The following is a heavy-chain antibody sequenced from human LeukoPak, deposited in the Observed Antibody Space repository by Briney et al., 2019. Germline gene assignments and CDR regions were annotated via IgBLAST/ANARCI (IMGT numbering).Heavy chain of an antibody. D-gene: IGHD3-9*01. CDR1: GGSISSSNW. J-gene: IGHJ2*01. V-gene: IGHV4-4*02. CDR2: IYHSGST. Sequence: SGTLSLTCAVSGGSISSSNWWSWVRQPPGKGLEWIGEIYHSGSTNYNPSLKSRVTISVDTSKNQFSLKLSSVTAADTAVYYCARPPHRYISANWYFDLWGRGTLVTVSS. CDR3: ARPPHRYISANWYFDL.